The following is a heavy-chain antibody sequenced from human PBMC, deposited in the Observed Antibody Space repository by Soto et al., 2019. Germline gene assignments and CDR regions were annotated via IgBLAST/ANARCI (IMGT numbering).Heavy chain of an antibody. V-gene: IGHV4-31*03. CDR3: ARGSAGDYAPYYYYYMDV. J-gene: IGHJ6*03. Sequence: SETLSLTCTVSGGSISSGGYYWSWIRQHPGKGLEWIGYIYYSGSTYYNPSLKSRVTISVDTSKNQFSLKLSSVTAADTAVYYCARGSAGDYAPYYYYYMDVWGNGTTVTVSS. CDR2: IYYSGST. D-gene: IGHD4-17*01. CDR1: GGSISSGGYY.